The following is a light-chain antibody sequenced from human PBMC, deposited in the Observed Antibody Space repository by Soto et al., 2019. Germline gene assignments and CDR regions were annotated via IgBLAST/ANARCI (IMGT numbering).Light chain of an antibody. J-gene: IGKJ1*01. Sequence: EIVLTQSPGTLSLSPGETATLSCRASQTVNSDYLAWFQQRPGQAPRLLIFATSRRATDIPDRFSGSGSGTDFTLAIRRLETEDFAVYYCHQFGYSPRTFVQGTKVE. CDR1: QTVNSDY. V-gene: IGKV3-20*01. CDR3: HQFGYSPRT. CDR2: ATS.